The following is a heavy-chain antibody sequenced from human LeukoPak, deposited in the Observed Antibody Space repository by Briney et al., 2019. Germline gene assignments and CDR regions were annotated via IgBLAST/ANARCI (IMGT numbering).Heavy chain of an antibody. D-gene: IGHD6-13*01. CDR1: GYTFTSYD. J-gene: IGHJ3*02. Sequence: GASVKVSCKASGYTFTSYDINWVRQATGQGLEWMGWMNPNSGNTGYAQKFQGRVTITRNTSISTAYMELSSLRSEDTAVYYCARGGYSSSWLGNDAFDIWGQGTMVTVSS. CDR3: ARGGYSSSWLGNDAFDI. CDR2: MNPNSGNT. V-gene: IGHV1-8*03.